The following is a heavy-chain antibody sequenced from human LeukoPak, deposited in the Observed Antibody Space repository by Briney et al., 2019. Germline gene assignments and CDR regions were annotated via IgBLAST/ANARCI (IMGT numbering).Heavy chain of an antibody. Sequence: GGSLRLSCAASGFTFSSYAMRWVRQAPGKGLEYVSAINSNVGSTYYANSVKGRFTISRDNSKSTLYLQMGSLRAEDMAVYYCAREEHDAFDIWGQGTMVTVSS. CDR1: GFTFSSYA. J-gene: IGHJ3*02. CDR2: INSNVGST. CDR3: AREEHDAFDI. V-gene: IGHV3-64*01.